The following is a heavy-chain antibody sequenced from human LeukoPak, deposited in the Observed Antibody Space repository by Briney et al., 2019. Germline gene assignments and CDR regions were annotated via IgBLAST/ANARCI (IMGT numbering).Heavy chain of an antibody. CDR3: ASLSYDSSGYYYYY. CDR2: IYYSGST. V-gene: IGHV4-59*01. J-gene: IGHJ4*02. CDR1: GGSISSYY. D-gene: IGHD3-22*01. Sequence: SETLSLTCTVPGGSISSYYWSWIRQPPGKGLEWIGYIYYSGSTNYNPSLKSRVTISVDTSKNQFSLKLSSVTAADTAVYYCASLSYDSSGYYYYYWGQGTLVTVSS.